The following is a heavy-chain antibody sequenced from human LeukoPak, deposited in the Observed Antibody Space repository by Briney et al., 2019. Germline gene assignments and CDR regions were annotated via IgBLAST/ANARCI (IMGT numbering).Heavy chain of an antibody. CDR3: ARDALYYYDSSGYYYVGWFDP. J-gene: IGHJ5*02. D-gene: IGHD3-22*01. CDR1: GFTFSSYS. V-gene: IGHV3-21*01. Sequence: TGGSLRLSCAASGFTFSSYSMNWVRQAPGKGLEWVSSISSSSSYIYYADSVKGLFTISRDNAKNSLYLQMNSLRAEDTAVYYCARDALYYYDSSGYYYVGWFDPWGQGTLVTVSS. CDR2: ISSSSSYI.